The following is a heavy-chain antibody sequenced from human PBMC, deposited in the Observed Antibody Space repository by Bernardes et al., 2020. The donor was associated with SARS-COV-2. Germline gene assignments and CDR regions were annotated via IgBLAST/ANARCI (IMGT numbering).Heavy chain of an antibody. V-gene: IGHV4-31*03. Sequence: SETLSLTCSVSGFSINSGVYFWIWMRQLPGKGLEWIGTIEYGGTTDYNPSLTRRPTISMDTSTNQFFLRLTSVTAADTAVYYCARRGKYDLWSGYPGWFNPWSQGARVIVSS. CDR2: IEYGGTT. J-gene: IGHJ5*02. CDR3: ARRGKYDLWSGYPGWFNP. D-gene: IGHD3-3*01. CDR1: GFSINSGVYF.